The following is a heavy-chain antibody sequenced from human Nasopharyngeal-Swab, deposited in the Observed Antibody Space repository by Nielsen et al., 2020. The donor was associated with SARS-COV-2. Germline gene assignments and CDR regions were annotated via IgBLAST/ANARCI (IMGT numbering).Heavy chain of an antibody. CDR3: AREKYYYGSGSFGGMDV. CDR1: GGSISSYY. V-gene: IGHV4-59*01. Sequence: SETLSLTCTVSGGSISSYYWSWIRQPPGKGLEWIGYIYYSGSTNYNPSLKSRVTISVDTSKNQFSLKLSSVTAADTAVYYCAREKYYYGSGSFGGMDVWGQGTTVTVSS. CDR2: IYYSGST. J-gene: IGHJ6*02. D-gene: IGHD3-10*01.